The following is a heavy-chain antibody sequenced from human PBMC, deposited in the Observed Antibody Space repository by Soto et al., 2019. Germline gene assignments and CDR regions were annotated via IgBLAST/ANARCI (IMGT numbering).Heavy chain of an antibody. J-gene: IGHJ4*02. V-gene: IGHV4-30-2*01. D-gene: IGHD5-12*01. CDR1: GGSISSGGYS. CDR2: IYHSGST. CDR3: ARAKRGYSGYFDY. Sequence: PSETLSLTCAVSGGSISSGGYSWSWIRQPPGKGLEWIGYIYHSGSTYYNPSLKSRVTISVDRSKNQFSLKLSSVTAADTAVYYFARAKRGYSGYFDYWGQGTLVTVSS.